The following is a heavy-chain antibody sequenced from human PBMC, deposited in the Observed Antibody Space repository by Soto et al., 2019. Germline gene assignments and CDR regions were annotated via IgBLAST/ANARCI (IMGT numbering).Heavy chain of an antibody. CDR2: IYWDDDK. D-gene: IGHD3-9*01. Sequence: QITLKESGPTLVKPTQTLTLTCTFSGFSLSTSGVGVGWIRQPPGKALEWLALIYWDDDKRYSPSLKSRLTINKDPYKNQVVLTMTNMDPVDTATYYCSHRRGYEILWARWFDPWGQGTLVTVSS. V-gene: IGHV2-5*02. J-gene: IGHJ5*02. CDR3: SHRRGYEILWARWFDP. CDR1: GFSLSTSGVG.